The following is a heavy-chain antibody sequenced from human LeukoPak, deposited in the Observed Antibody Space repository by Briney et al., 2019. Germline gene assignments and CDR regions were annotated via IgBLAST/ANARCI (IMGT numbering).Heavy chain of an antibody. CDR1: GFSVSRNY. CDR3: ARKTDHQTGGDY. CDR2: IYSGGST. V-gene: IGHV3-66*01. J-gene: IGHJ4*02. D-gene: IGHD1-1*01. Sequence: GGSLRLSCAASGFSVSRNYMTWVRQAPGEGQEWVSLIYSGGSTSYADSVKGRFTISRDNSKNTLYLQMNSLRAEDTAVYYCARKTDHQTGGDYWGQGTLVTVSS.